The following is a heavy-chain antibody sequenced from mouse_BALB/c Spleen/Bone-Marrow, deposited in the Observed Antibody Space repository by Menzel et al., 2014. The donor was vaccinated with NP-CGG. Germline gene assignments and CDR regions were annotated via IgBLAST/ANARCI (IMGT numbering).Heavy chain of an antibody. J-gene: IGHJ2*01. V-gene: IGHV14-1*02. D-gene: IGHD1-1*01. CDR1: GFNIKDYY. CDR3: ASYYGSSYDYFDY. CDR2: IDPENGNT. Sequence: VQLQQPGAELVRPGALVKLSCKASGFNIKDYYMHWVKQRPEQGLEWIGWIDPENGNTIYDPKFQGKASITADTSSNTAYLQLSSLTSEDTAVYYCASYYGSSYDYFDYWGQGTTLTVSP.